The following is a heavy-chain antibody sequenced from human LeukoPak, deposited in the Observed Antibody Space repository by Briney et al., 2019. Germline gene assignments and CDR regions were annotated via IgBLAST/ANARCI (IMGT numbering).Heavy chain of an antibody. Sequence: GGSLTLSRAASGFTFSNYGMNWVRQAPGKGLEWLAIIWHDGSNQYYADSVKGRFTVSRDNSKNTLYLQVNSLRADDTAIYYCARDFSSGWVDYWGQGTLVTVSS. CDR1: GFTFSNYG. V-gene: IGHV3-33*08. CDR3: ARDFSSGWVDY. CDR2: IWHDGSNQ. D-gene: IGHD6-19*01. J-gene: IGHJ4*02.